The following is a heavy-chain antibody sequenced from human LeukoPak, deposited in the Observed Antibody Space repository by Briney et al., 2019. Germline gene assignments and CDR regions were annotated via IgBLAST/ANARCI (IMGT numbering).Heavy chain of an antibody. CDR1: GFTFSSYG. CDR3: AKDTVVVPAAIF. V-gene: IGHV3-30*02. D-gene: IGHD2-2*01. CDR2: IRYDGSNK. Sequence: TGGSLRLSCAASGFTFSSYGMHWVRQAPGKGLEWVAFIRYDGSNKYYADSVKGRFTISRDNSKNTLYLQMNSLRAEDTAVYYCAKDTVVVPAAIFWGQGTLVTVSS. J-gene: IGHJ4*02.